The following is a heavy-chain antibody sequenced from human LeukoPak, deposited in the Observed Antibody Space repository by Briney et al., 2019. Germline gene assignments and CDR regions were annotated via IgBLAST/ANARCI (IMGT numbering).Heavy chain of an antibody. CDR2: IIPIFGTA. D-gene: IGHD5-18*01. Sequence: ASVKVSCKASGYTFTSYGISWVRQAPGQGLEWMGGIIPIFGTANYAQKFQGRVTITADESTSTAYMELSSLRSEDTAVYYCARHKRPPIRGYSYGYGAFDYWGQGTLVTVSS. J-gene: IGHJ4*02. CDR3: ARHKRPPIRGYSYGYGAFDY. CDR1: GYTFTSYG. V-gene: IGHV1-69*13.